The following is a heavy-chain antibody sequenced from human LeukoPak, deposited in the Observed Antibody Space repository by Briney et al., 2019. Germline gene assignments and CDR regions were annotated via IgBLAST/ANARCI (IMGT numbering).Heavy chain of an antibody. Sequence: PGRSLRLSCTASGFTLGDYAMSWVRQAPGKGLEWVGFIRSKAYGGTTEYAASVKGRFTISRDDSKSIAYLQMNSLKTEDTAVYYCTRDLVYNWNYLAGFDYWGQGTLVTVSS. V-gene: IGHV3-49*04. CDR1: GFTLGDYA. CDR2: IRSKAYGGTT. CDR3: TRDLVYNWNYLAGFDY. D-gene: IGHD1-7*01. J-gene: IGHJ4*02.